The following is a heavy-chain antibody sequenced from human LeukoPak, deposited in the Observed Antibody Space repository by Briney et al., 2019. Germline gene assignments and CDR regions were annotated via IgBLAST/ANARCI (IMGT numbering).Heavy chain of an antibody. CDR1: GFTFSSYG. J-gene: IGHJ4*02. CDR3: AKDRIADYYDSSGVIDY. CDR2: ISYDGSNK. Sequence: GRSLRLPCAASGFTFSSYGMHWVRQAPGKGLEWVAVISYDGSNKYYADSVKGRFTISRDNSKNTLYLQMNSLRAEDTAVYYCAKDRIADYYDSSGVIDYWGQGTLVTVSS. D-gene: IGHD3-22*01. V-gene: IGHV3-30*18.